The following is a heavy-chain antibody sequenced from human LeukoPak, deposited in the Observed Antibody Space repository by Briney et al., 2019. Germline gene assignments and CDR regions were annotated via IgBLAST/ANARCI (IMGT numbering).Heavy chain of an antibody. V-gene: IGHV4-30-2*01. CDR1: GGSISSGGYY. J-gene: IGHJ4*02. Sequence: SETLSLTCTVSGGSISSGGYYWSWIRQPPGKGLEWIGYIYHSGSTYYNPSLKSRVTISVDRSKNQFSLKLSSVTAADTAVYYCARDGGIGSSPFDYWGQGTLVTVSS. CDR3: ARDGGIGSSPFDY. CDR2: IYHSGST. D-gene: IGHD2-2*01.